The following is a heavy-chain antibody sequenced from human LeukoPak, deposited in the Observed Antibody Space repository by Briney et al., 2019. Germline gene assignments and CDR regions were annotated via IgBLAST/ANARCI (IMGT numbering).Heavy chain of an antibody. CDR2: TSYDGSNK. CDR1: GFTFSSYA. D-gene: IGHD1-26*01. V-gene: IGHV3-30-3*01. J-gene: IGHJ4*02. Sequence: GGSLRLSCAASGFTFSSYAMHWVRQAPGKGLEWVAVTSYDGSNKYYADSVKGRFTISRDNSKNTLYLQMNSLRAEDTAVYYCARALYSGSYTMGLSYWGQGTLVTVSS. CDR3: ARALYSGSYTMGLSY.